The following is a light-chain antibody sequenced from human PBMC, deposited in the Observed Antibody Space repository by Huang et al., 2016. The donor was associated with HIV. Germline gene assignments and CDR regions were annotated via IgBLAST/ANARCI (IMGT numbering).Light chain of an antibody. Sequence: AVQFTQSPSSLSASVGDTVIISFRASQDIGTSLAWDQQRTGRAPKLLISAASTLQTGVPSRFSGDSAGTYFTLFITSLQPEDFATYYCQQLHTCPITFGQGTRLDMK. CDR3: QQLHTCPIT. CDR1: QDIGTS. CDR2: AAS. J-gene: IGKJ5*01. V-gene: IGKV1-13*02.